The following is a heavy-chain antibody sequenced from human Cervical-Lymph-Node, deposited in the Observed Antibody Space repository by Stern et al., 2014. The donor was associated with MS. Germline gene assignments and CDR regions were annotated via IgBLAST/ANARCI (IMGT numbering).Heavy chain of an antibody. CDR3: ARDTSSPERSDW. CDR1: GFTVRGDY. D-gene: IGHD1-1*01. Sequence: EVHLVESGGGVIQPGGSLRLSCTASGFTVRGDYMTWVRQAPGKGLEWGALITNVGSTFYTDSVKGRFTISRDDSKNTVYLHMTSLRAEDTAMYYCARDTSSPERSDWWGQGTLVTVSS. V-gene: IGHV3-53*01. J-gene: IGHJ4*02. CDR2: ITNVGST.